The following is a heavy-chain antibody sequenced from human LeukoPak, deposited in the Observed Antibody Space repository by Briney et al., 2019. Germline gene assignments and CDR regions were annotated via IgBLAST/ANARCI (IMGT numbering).Heavy chain of an antibody. V-gene: IGHV3-30*02. D-gene: IGHD6-19*01. CDR3: AKGLYTAVADY. CDR2: IRYDGSNK. Sequence: PGGSPRLSCVASGFTFSSYTMSWVRQAPGKGLEWVAFIRYDGSNKYYADSVKSRFTISRDDSKNTLYLQMNSLRPEDTAVFYCAKGLYTAVADYWGQGTLVTVSS. J-gene: IGHJ4*02. CDR1: GFTFSSYT.